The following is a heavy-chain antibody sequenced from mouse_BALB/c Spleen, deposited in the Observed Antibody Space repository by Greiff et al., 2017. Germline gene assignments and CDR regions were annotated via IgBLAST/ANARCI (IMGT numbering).Heavy chain of an antibody. Sequence: QVQLKESGPGLVQPSQSLSITCPVPGFSLTSYGVHWVRQSPGKGLEWLGVIWSGGSTDYNAAFISRLSISKDNSKSQVFFKMNSLQANDTAIYYCARKKGSNYLYAMDYWGQGTSVTVSS. CDR3: ARKKGSNYLYAMDY. V-gene: IGHV2-2*02. CDR2: IWSGGST. J-gene: IGHJ4*01. D-gene: IGHD2-5*01. CDR1: GFSLTSYG.